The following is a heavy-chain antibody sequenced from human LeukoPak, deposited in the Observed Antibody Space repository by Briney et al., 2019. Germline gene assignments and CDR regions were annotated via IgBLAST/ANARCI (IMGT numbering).Heavy chain of an antibody. V-gene: IGHV3-11*01. D-gene: IGHD5-24*01. J-gene: IGHJ4*02. CDR1: GFTFSDYY. CDR2: ISSSSTI. Sequence: GGSLRLSCAASGFTFSDYYMSWIRQAPGKGLEWVSYISSSSTIYYADSVRGRFTISRDNAKNSLYLQMNSLRAEDTAAYYCARGEDGYSPTHFDYWGQGTLVTVSS. CDR3: ARGEDGYSPTHFDY.